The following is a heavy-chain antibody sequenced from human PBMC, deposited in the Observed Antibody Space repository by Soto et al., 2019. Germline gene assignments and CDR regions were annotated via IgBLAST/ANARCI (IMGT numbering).Heavy chain of an antibody. CDR3: ARHGPGGSYSDY. Sequence: QLQLQESGPGLVKPSETLSLTCTVSGGSISSSSDYWGWIRQPPGKGLEWIGSIYYSGSTYYNPSLKSRVTISVDTSKNQFSLKLSSVTAADTAVYYCARHGPGGSYSDYWGQGTLVTVSS. CDR2: IYYSGST. D-gene: IGHD1-26*01. J-gene: IGHJ4*02. CDR1: GGSISSSSDY. V-gene: IGHV4-39*01.